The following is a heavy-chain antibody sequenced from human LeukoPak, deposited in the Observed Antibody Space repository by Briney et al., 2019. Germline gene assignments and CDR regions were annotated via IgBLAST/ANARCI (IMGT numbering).Heavy chain of an antibody. CDR1: GGSFSGYY. D-gene: IGHD6-19*01. J-gene: IGHJ4*02. CDR2: INHSGST. Sequence: SETLSLTCAVYGGSFSGYYWSWIRQPPGKGLEWIGEINHSGSTNCNPSLKSRVTISVVTSKNQFSLKLSSVTAADTAVYYCARKGYSSGYDYWGQGTLVTVSS. V-gene: IGHV4-34*01. CDR3: ARKGYSSGYDY.